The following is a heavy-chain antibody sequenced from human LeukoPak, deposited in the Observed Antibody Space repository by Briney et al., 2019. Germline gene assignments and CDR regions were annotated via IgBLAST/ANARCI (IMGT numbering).Heavy chain of an antibody. V-gene: IGHV3-49*04. Sequence: GGSLRLSCTASGFTFGDYAMSWVRQAPGKGLEWVGFIRSKAYGGTTEYAASVKGRFTISRDDSKSIAYLQMNSLKTEDTAVYYCTRMTRVPAVHYWGQGTLVTVSS. D-gene: IGHD2-2*01. J-gene: IGHJ4*02. CDR1: GFTFGDYA. CDR2: IRSKAYGGTT. CDR3: TRMTRVPAVHY.